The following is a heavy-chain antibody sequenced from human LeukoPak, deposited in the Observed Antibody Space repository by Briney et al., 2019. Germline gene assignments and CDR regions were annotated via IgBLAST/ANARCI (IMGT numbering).Heavy chain of an antibody. CDR2: VKTETEGETT. Sequence: PGGSLRLSCAASGFTFNDAWMTWVRQAPGKGLEWVGRVKTETEGETTDYAAPVKGRFTISRDDSKYTVYMQMDSLKTEDTAVYYCARAGNNWSFDYWGQGTLVTVSS. CDR1: GFTFNDAW. CDR3: ARAGNNWSFDY. D-gene: IGHD1-1*01. J-gene: IGHJ4*02. V-gene: IGHV3-15*01.